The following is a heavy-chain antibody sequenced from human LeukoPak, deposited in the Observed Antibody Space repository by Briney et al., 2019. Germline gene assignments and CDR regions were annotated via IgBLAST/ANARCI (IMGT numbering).Heavy chain of an antibody. CDR3: ARRGVVTISGVVVRYFFDF. CDR1: GGSISSSSYY. D-gene: IGHD3-3*01. J-gene: IGHJ4*02. V-gene: IGHV4-39*01. CDR2: IYYSGST. Sequence: SETLSLTCTVSGGSISSSSYYWGWIRHPPGKGLEWIGSIYYSGSTYYNSSLKSRVTISVDTSKNQFSLKLSSVTAADTAVYYCARRGVVTISGVVVRYFFDFWGQGTLVTVSS.